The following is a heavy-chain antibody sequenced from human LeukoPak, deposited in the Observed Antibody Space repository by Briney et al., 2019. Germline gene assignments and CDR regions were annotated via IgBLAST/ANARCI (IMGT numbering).Heavy chain of an antibody. V-gene: IGHV3-11*06. Sequence: GGSLRLSCVASGFTFSDYYMSWIRQAPGKGLEWVSYISGSTSYTNYADSVKGRFTISRDNAKKSLYLQMSSLRAEDTAVYYCARDYCDDDTCYRLHDYWGQGTLVTVSS. CDR2: ISGSTSYT. J-gene: IGHJ4*02. CDR1: GFTFSDYY. CDR3: ARDYCDDDTCYRLHDY. D-gene: IGHD3-22*01.